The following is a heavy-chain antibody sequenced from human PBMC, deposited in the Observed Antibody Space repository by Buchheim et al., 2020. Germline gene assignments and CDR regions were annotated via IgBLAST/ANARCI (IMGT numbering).Heavy chain of an antibody. CDR3: ARGALDYYDSSGYHLYDAFDI. J-gene: IGHJ3*02. D-gene: IGHD3-22*01. Sequence: QVQLQQWGAGLLKPSETLSLTCAVYGGSFSGYYWSWIRQPPGMGLEWIGEINHSGSTNYNPSLKSRVTISVDTSKNQFSLKLSSVTAADTAVYYCARGALDYYDSSGYHLYDAFDIWGQGT. CDR2: INHSGST. V-gene: IGHV4-34*01. CDR1: GGSFSGYY.